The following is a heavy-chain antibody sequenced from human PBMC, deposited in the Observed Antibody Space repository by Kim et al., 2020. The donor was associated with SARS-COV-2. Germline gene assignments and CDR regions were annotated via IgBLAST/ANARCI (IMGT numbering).Heavy chain of an antibody. J-gene: IGHJ6*02. V-gene: IGHV3-11*05. CDR2: ISGSTSYT. CDR3: AKDRGGYYFGMDV. Sequence: GGSLRLSCTASGFIFSDYYMTWIRQAPGKGLEWVSFISGSTSYTNYADSVKGRLTISRDNAKNSLYLQMNTLRVEDTAVYYCAKDRGGYYFGMDVWGQGTTVTVSS. D-gene: IGHD3-10*01. CDR1: GFIFSDYY.